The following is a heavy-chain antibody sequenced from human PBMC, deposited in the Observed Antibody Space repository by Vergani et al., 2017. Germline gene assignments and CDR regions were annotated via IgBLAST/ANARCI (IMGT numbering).Heavy chain of an antibody. Sequence: EVQMVESGGGLVKPGGSLRLSCVASGFTFSHYSMNWVRQAPGKGLEWVSSISGNNDDVYYADSVKGRFTISRDNAKNSLYLDMSSLRAEDTAVYYCARDRGDWRYSRYFYNYYMDVWGKGTTVTGSS. V-gene: IGHV3-21*01. D-gene: IGHD2-8*02. CDR3: ARDRGDWRYSRYFYNYYMDV. CDR1: GFTFSHYS. J-gene: IGHJ6*03. CDR2: ISGNNDDV.